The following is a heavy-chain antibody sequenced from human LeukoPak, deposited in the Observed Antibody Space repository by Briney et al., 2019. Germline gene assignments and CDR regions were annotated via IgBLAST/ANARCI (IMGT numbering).Heavy chain of an antibody. CDR2: TNPVGSST. D-gene: IGHD5-24*01. Sequence: GGSLRLSCAASGFTFRSYWMHWVRRVPGKGLVWVTRTNPVGSSTNYADSVKGRFTISRDNAKNTLYLQMNSLRAEDTAVYYCARALEMSPDYWGQGTLVTVSS. CDR3: ARALEMSPDY. V-gene: IGHV3-74*01. J-gene: IGHJ4*02. CDR1: GFTFRSYW.